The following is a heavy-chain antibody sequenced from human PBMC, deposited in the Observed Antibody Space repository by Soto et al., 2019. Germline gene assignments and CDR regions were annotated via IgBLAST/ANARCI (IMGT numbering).Heavy chain of an antibody. D-gene: IGHD3-3*01. J-gene: IGHJ4*02. CDR2: INPNPNSGGT. Sequence: QVQLVQSGAEVKKPGASVKVSCKASGYTFSGYHMHWVRQAPGQGLEWMGWINPNPNSGGTKYAQKFQGRVTMTRDTSISTVYMELRRLRSDDTAIYDCAIDGIGFGYWGQGTLVTVSS. CDR1: GYTFSGYH. V-gene: IGHV1-2*02. CDR3: AIDGIGFGY.